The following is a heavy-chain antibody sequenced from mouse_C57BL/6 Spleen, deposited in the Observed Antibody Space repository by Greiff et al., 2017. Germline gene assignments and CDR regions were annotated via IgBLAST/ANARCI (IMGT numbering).Heavy chain of an antibody. V-gene: IGHV1-26*01. CDR1: GYTFTDYY. CDR3: ATLITTVVAPQDGDMDY. CDR2: INPNNGGT. D-gene: IGHD1-1*01. Sequence: VQLQQSGPELVKPGASVKISCKASGYTFTDYYMNWVKQSPGKSLEWIGDINPNNGGTSYNQKFKGKATLTVDKSSSTAYMELRSLTSEDSAVYYCATLITTVVAPQDGDMDYWGQGTSVTVSS. J-gene: IGHJ4*01.